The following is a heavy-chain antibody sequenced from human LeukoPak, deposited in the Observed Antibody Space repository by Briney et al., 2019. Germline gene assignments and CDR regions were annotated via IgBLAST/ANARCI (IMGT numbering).Heavy chain of an antibody. J-gene: IGHJ4*02. CDR3: ATYYDFWSGYSRSYYFDY. CDR1: EFSVGSNY. CDR2: ISSSSSTI. V-gene: IGHV3-48*01. Sequence: SGGSLRLSCAASEFSVGSNYMTWVRQAPGKGLEWVSYISSSSSTIYYADSVKGRFTISRDNAKNSLYLQMNSLRAEDTAVYYCATYYDFWSGYSRSYYFDYWGQGTLVTVSS. D-gene: IGHD3-3*01.